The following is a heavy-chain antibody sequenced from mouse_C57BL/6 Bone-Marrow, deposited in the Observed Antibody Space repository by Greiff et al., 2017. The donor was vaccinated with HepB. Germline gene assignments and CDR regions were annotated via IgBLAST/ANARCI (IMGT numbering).Heavy chain of an antibody. D-gene: IGHD2-3*01. CDR1: GYTFTDYE. CDR3: TRLGLLFFDY. V-gene: IGHV1-15*01. Sequence: QVHVKQSGAELVRPGASVTLSCKASGYTFTDYEMHWVKQTPVHGLEWIGAIDPETGGTAYNQKFKGKAILTADKSSSTAYMELRSLTSEDSAVYYCTRLGLLFFDYWGQGTTLTVSS. CDR2: IDPETGGT. J-gene: IGHJ2*01.